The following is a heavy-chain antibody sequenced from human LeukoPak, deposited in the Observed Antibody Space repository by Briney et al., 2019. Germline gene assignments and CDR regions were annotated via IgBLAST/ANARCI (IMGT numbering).Heavy chain of an antibody. J-gene: IGHJ4*02. CDR3: ARAQSDSSGYYYVGDY. D-gene: IGHD3-22*01. Sequence: GGSLRLSCAASGFTLSDYYMDWVRQAPGQGLEWVARTRKKAKGYTTEYAASVKGRFTISRDDSKNSVDLQMNSLITEDTAVYYCARAQSDSSGYYYVGDYWGQGTLVTVSS. V-gene: IGHV3-72*01. CDR2: TRKKAKGYTT. CDR1: GFTLSDYY.